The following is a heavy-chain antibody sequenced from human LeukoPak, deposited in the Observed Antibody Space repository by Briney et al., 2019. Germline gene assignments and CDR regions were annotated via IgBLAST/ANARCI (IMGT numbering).Heavy chain of an antibody. CDR2: IWYDGSKR. D-gene: IGHD3-10*01. CDR3: ALEDGDTPFGAFDV. J-gene: IGHJ3*01. Sequence: GGSLRLACAASGFTFSSYGIHWVRQAPGKGLEWVTVIWYDGSKRYYADSLKGRFTISRDNSKNTLYLQMNSLTAEDTAVYYCALEDGDTPFGAFDVWGQGTMVTVSS. CDR1: GFTFSSYG. V-gene: IGHV3-33*01.